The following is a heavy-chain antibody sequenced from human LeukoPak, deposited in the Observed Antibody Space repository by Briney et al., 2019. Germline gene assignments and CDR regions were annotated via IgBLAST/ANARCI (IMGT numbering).Heavy chain of an antibody. V-gene: IGHV4-61*05. J-gene: IGHJ4*02. CDR3: ARASGIVGATNY. D-gene: IGHD1-26*01. CDR2: IYYSGST. Sequence: SETLSLTCNVSGGSISSSRYYGGWIRQPPGKGLEWIGYIYYSGSTNYNPSLKSRVTISVDTSKNQFSLKLSSVTAADTAVYYCARASGIVGATNYWGQGTLVTVSS. CDR1: GGSISSSRYY.